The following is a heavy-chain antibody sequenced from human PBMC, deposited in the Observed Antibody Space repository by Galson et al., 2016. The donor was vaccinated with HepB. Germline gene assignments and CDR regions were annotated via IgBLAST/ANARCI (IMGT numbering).Heavy chain of an antibody. CDR2: INPSGGST. Sequence: SVKVSCKVSGYTFTSYYMHWMRQAPGQGLEWMGIINPSGGSTDYAEKFQGRVTMTRDASTRTVFMELSSLRSDDTAMYYCARVGVEAAVADYWGQGTLVTVSS. CDR3: ARVGVEAAVADY. V-gene: IGHV1-46*01. J-gene: IGHJ4*02. D-gene: IGHD6-13*01. CDR1: GYTFTSYY.